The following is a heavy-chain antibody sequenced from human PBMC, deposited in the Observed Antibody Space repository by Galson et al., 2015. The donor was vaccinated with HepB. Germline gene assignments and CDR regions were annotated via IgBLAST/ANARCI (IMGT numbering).Heavy chain of an antibody. Sequence: ETLSLTCTVSGGSVSSGTYYWNWIRQPPGKGLEWIGYIYYSGFTNYNPSLKSRVTMSIDTSKNQFSLKLSSVTAADTAVYYCARGSRYYGDYVVPFDYWGQGTLVTVSS. D-gene: IGHD4-17*01. CDR3: ARGSRYYGDYVVPFDY. J-gene: IGHJ4*02. V-gene: IGHV4-61*01. CDR2: IYYSGFT. CDR1: GGSVSSGTYY.